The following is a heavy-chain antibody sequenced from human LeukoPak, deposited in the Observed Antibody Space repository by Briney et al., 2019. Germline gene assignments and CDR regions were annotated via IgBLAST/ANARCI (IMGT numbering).Heavy chain of an antibody. Sequence: KSGGSLRLSCAASGFTFSSYSMNWVRQAPGKGLEWVSSISSSSSYIYYADSVKGRFTISRDNAKNSLYLQMNSLRAEDTAVYYCARDQDIAVAGTSGYYYGMDVWGQGTTVTVSS. CDR3: ARDQDIAVAGTSGYYYGMDV. J-gene: IGHJ6*02. D-gene: IGHD6-19*01. V-gene: IGHV3-21*01. CDR2: ISSSSSYI. CDR1: GFTFSSYS.